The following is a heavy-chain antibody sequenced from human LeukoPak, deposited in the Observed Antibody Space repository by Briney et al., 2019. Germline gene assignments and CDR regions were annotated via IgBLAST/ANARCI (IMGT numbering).Heavy chain of an antibody. V-gene: IGHV3-7*03. Sequence: GGSLRLSCEASGFTFSSYAMSWARQAPGRGREWVASINHNGNVNYYVDSVKGRFTISRDNANNSLYLQMSNLRAEDPAVYFCARGGGLDFWGQGATVTVSS. CDR1: GFTFSSYA. J-gene: IGHJ6*02. D-gene: IGHD3-16*01. CDR3: ARGGGLDF. CDR2: INHNGNVN.